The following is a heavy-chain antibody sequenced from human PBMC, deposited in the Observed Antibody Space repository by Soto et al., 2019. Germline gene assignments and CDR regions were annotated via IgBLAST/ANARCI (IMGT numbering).Heavy chain of an antibody. Sequence: SVKVSCKVSGYTLTELSMHWVRQAPGKGLEWMGGFDPEDGETIYAQKFQGRVTMTEDTSTDTAYMELSSLRSEDTAVYYCATRIAVAGVNAFDIWGQGTMVTVS. J-gene: IGHJ3*02. CDR2: FDPEDGET. CDR1: GYTLTELS. CDR3: ATRIAVAGVNAFDI. V-gene: IGHV1-24*01. D-gene: IGHD6-19*01.